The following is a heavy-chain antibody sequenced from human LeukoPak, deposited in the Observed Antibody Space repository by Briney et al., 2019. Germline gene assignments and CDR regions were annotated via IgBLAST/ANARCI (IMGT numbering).Heavy chain of an antibody. CDR1: GFTFSTYAM. CDR3: ARNAAYNLDY. J-gene: IGHJ4*02. Sequence: GSLRLSCAASGFTFSTYAMSWVRQPPGKGLEWIGEIFHSGSTNFNPSLKSRVTISIDKSKNQFSLEVTSVTAADTAVYYCARNAAYNLDYWGQGILVTVSS. V-gene: IGHV4-4*02. D-gene: IGHD1-14*01. CDR2: IFHSGST.